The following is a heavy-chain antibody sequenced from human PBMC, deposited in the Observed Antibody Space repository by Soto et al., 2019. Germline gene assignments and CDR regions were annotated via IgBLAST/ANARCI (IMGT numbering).Heavy chain of an antibody. D-gene: IGHD3-16*02. CDR1: GFTFSSYG. CDR2: ISYDGSNK. Sequence: PGGSLRLSCAASGFTFSSYGMHWVRQAPGKGLEWVAVISYDGSNKYYADSVKGRFTISRDNSKNTLYLQMNSLRAEDTAVYYCAAAFGGVIAMGNYFDYWGQGTLVTVSS. CDR3: AAAFGGVIAMGNYFDY. J-gene: IGHJ4*02. V-gene: IGHV3-30*03.